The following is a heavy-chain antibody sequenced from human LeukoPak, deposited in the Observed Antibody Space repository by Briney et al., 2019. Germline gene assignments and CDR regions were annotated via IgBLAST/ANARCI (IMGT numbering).Heavy chain of an antibody. CDR2: IIQDGSER. CDR1: GFPFSTFW. Sequence: GGSLRLSCAASGFPFSTFWMTWVRQAPGKGLEGVANIIQDGSERYYVGSVKGRFTISRDNAKNSLYLQMNSLRAEDTAVYYCARGGASTISHAFDVWGQGTMVTVSS. V-gene: IGHV3-7*01. D-gene: IGHD3-16*01. J-gene: IGHJ3*01. CDR3: ARGGASTISHAFDV.